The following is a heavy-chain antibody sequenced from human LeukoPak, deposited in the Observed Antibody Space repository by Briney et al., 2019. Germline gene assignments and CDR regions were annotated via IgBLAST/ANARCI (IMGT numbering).Heavy chain of an antibody. CDR2: INSSGGST. V-gene: IGHV1-46*01. CDR1: GYTFTSYY. J-gene: IGHJ4*02. D-gene: IGHD4-17*01. Sequence: ASVKVSCKASGYTFTSYYMHWVRQGTGQGLEWMGIINSSGGSTIYAQKFQGRVTMTRDTSTSTVYMELSSLRSEDTAVFYCAKDRGWQYEDYETVAVEHWGQGTLVTVSS. CDR3: AKDRGWQYEDYETVAVEH.